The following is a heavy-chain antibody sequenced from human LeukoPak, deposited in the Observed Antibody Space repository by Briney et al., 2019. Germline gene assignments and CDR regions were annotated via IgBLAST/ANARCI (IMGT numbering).Heavy chain of an antibody. CDR2: IYYSGST. D-gene: IGHD6-19*01. V-gene: IGHV4-59*01. CDR1: GGSISSYY. Sequence: SETLSHTCTVSGGSISSYYWSWIRQPPGEGLEWIGYIYYSGSTNYNPSLKSRVTISVDTSKNQFSLKLSSVTAADTAVYYCARSYSSGWYTVFDPWGQGTLVTVSS. CDR3: ARSYSSGWYTVFDP. J-gene: IGHJ5*02.